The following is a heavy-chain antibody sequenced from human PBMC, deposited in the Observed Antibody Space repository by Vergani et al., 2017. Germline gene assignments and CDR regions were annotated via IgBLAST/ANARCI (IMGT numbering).Heavy chain of an antibody. CDR2: ISSSSSTI. CDR1: GFTFSSYS. D-gene: IGHD2-15*01. Sequence: EVQLVESGGGLVQPGGSLRLSCAASGFTFSSYSMNWVRQAPGKGLEWVSYISSSSSTIYYADSVKGRFTISRDNAKNSLYLQMNSLRAEDTAVYYCAGDHCSGGSCYDYWGQGTLVTVSS. CDR3: AGDHCSGGSCYDY. V-gene: IGHV3-48*01. J-gene: IGHJ4*02.